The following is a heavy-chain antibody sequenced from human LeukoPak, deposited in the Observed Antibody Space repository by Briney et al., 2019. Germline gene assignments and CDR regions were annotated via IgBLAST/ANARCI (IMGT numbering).Heavy chain of an antibody. CDR3: ARGPWYSGSSWDY. CDR1: GGSFSGYY. D-gene: IGHD6-13*01. J-gene: IGHJ4*02. CDR2: INHSGST. V-gene: IGHV4-34*01. Sequence: SETLSLTCAVYGGSFSGYYWSWIRQPPGKGLEWIGEINHSGSTNYNPSLKSRVTTSVDTSKNQFSLKLSSVTAADTAVYYCARGPWYSGSSWDYWGQGTLVTVSS.